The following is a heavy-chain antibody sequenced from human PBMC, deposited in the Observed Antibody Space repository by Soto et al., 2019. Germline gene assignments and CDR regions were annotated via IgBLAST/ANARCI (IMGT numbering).Heavy chain of an antibody. J-gene: IGHJ4*02. CDR3: ARDLYDSSGSYYDY. V-gene: IGHV4-59*01. CDR1: GGSISSYY. CDR2: IYYSGST. D-gene: IGHD3-22*01. Sequence: LSETLSLTCTVSGGSISSYYWSWIRQPPGKGLEWIGYIYYSGSTNYNPSLKSRVTISVDTSKNQFSLKLSSVTAADTAVYYCARDLYDSSGSYYDYWGQGTLVTVSS.